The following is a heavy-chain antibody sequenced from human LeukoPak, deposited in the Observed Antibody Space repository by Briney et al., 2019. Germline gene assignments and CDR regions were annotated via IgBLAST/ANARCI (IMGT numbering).Heavy chain of an antibody. Sequence: PGGSLRLSCAASGFTFSSYSMMWLRQAPGKGLEWISYISSSSSTIYYADSVKGRFTIFRDNAKNSLFLQMDSLRVEDTAVYYCARESKYCTNGVCYTRVFDYWGQGTLVTVSS. CDR2: ISSSSSTI. V-gene: IGHV3-48*01. J-gene: IGHJ4*02. D-gene: IGHD2-8*01. CDR3: ARESKYCTNGVCYTRVFDY. CDR1: GFTFSSYS.